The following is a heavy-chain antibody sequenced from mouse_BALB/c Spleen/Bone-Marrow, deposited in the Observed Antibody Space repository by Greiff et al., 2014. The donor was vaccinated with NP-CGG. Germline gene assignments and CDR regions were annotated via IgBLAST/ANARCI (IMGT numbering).Heavy chain of an antibody. Sequence: QVQLQQSGAEVVKPGAPVKLSCKASGYTFTRYWMHWVRQRPGRGLEWIGKIDPSDSETHYNHEFKYKATLTVDKSSSTAYIQLSSLTSEDSAVYFCARSGGNYVAWFVYWGQGTLVTVSP. CDR1: GYTFTRYW. CDR3: ARSGGNYVAWFVY. CDR2: IDPSDSET. V-gene: IGHV1-69*02. J-gene: IGHJ3*01. D-gene: IGHD2-1*01.